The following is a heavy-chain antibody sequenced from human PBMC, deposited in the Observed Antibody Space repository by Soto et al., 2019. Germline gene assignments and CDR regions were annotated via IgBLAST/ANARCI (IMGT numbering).Heavy chain of an antibody. CDR1: GYRFTTYG. V-gene: IGHV1-18*04. CDR2: ISTYNGNT. Sequence: QVQLVQSGAEVKKPGASVKVSCKASGYRFTTYGITWVRLAPGQGLEWLGGISTYNGNTDYAQNLQDRVTMTTETSTSTAYMEVTSLTSDDTAVYYCARGLGTNGLDVWGQGTTVTVSS. J-gene: IGHJ6*02. D-gene: IGHD7-27*01. CDR3: ARGLGTNGLDV.